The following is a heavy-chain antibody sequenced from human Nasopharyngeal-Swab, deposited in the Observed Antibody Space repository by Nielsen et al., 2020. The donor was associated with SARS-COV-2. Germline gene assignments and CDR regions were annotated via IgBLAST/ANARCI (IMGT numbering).Heavy chain of an antibody. D-gene: IGHD4-17*01. V-gene: IGHV3-9*01. CDR2: ISWNSGSI. Sequence: GGSLRLSCAASGFTFDDYAMHWVRQAPGKGLEWVSGISWNSGSIGYADSVKGRFTISRDNAKNSLYLQMNSLRAEDTAVYYCARPSYGAYYYYGMDVWGQGTTVTVSS. J-gene: IGHJ6*02. CDR1: GFTFDDYA. CDR3: ARPSYGAYYYYGMDV.